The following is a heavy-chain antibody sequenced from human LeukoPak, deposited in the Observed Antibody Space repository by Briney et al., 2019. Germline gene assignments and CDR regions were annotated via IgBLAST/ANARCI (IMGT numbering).Heavy chain of an antibody. CDR1: GFSFSNYW. Sequence: GGSLRLSCAASGFSFSNYWMSWVRQAPGKGLEWVANIKQDGSEKYYVDSVKGRFTISRDNAKNSLYLQMNSLRAEDTAVYYCAGGGSAITDFWGQGTLVTVSS. CDR3: AGGGSAITDF. CDR2: IKQDGSEK. J-gene: IGHJ4*02. D-gene: IGHD3-10*01. V-gene: IGHV3-7*01.